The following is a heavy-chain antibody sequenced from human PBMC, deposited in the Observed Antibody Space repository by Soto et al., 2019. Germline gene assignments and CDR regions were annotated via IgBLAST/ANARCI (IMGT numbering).Heavy chain of an antibody. V-gene: IGHV4-31*02. Sequence: SETLSLTCSVSGASTVSHYHWTWIRQPPGKGLEWMGYIFNSGTTFYNPSLTSRLSISMDTSANHFSLELRSVTAADTAVYYCALALGPTTGLDYWGQGTLVTVSS. D-gene: IGHD1-26*01. J-gene: IGHJ4*02. CDR2: IFNSGTT. CDR1: GASTVSHYH. CDR3: ALALGPTTGLDY.